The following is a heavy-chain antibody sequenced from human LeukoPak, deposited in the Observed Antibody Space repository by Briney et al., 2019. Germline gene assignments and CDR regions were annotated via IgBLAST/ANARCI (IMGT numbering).Heavy chain of an antibody. V-gene: IGHV4-59*01. CDR2: IYYSGST. D-gene: IGHD4-17*01. Sequence: SETLSLTCTVSGGSISSYYWSWIRQPPGKGLEWIGYIYYSGSTNYNPSLKSRVTISVDTSKNQFSLKLSSVTAADTAVYYCARGVGGDYPYYYYYGMDVWGQGTTVTVSS. J-gene: IGHJ6*02. CDR1: GGSISSYY. CDR3: ARGVGGDYPYYYYYGMDV.